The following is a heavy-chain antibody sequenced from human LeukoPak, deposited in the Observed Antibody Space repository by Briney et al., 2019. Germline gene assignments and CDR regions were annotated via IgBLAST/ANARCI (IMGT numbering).Heavy chain of an antibody. Sequence: SETLSLTCTVSGGSISSYYWSWIRQPPGKGLEWIGYIHYSGSTNYNPSLKSRVTISVDTSKNQFSLKLSSVTAADTAVYYCARSYCSGGSCYWFDPWGQGTLVTVSS. V-gene: IGHV4-59*01. CDR3: ARSYCSGGSCYWFDP. CDR2: IHYSGST. D-gene: IGHD2-15*01. J-gene: IGHJ5*02. CDR1: GGSISSYY.